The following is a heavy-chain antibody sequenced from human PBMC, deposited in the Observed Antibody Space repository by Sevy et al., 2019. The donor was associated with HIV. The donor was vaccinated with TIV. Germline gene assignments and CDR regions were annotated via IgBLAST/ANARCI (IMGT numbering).Heavy chain of an antibody. CDR3: AGRGYDSSGYPQYYFDY. CDR2: IYPGDSDI. CDR1: GYRFTSYW. Sequence: GESLKISCKGSGYRFTSYWIGWVRQMPGKGLEWMGIIYPGDSDIRYSPSFQGQVTISADKSINTAYLQGSSLKASDTAMYFCAGRGYDSSGYPQYYFDYWGQGTLVTVSS. V-gene: IGHV5-51*01. J-gene: IGHJ4*02. D-gene: IGHD3-22*01.